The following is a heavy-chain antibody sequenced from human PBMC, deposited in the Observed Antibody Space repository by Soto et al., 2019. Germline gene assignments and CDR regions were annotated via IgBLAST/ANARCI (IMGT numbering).Heavy chain of an antibody. CDR1: GYTFTNYG. CDR3: SRGTSIPAPGDC. CDR2: VSAYNGER. D-gene: IGHD6-6*01. V-gene: IGHV1-18*01. J-gene: IGHJ4*01. Sequence: ASVKVSCKASGYTFTNYGINWVRQAPGQGLEWLGWVSAYNGERRYAQRVQARVIMTTDTSTTTAYMELRGLRSDDTAVYYCSRGTSIPAPGDCWGQGTLVTVSS.